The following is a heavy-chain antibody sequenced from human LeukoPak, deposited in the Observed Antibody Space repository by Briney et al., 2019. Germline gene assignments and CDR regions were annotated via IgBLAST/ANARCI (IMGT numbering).Heavy chain of an antibody. V-gene: IGHV1-69*13. CDR2: IIPIFGTA. D-gene: IGHD4-17*01. Sequence: GASVKVSCKASGGTLGSYAISWVRQAPGQGLEWMGGIIPIFGTANYAQKFQGRVTITADESTSTAYMELSSLRSEDTAVYYCASHTTVTMEYNWFDPWGQGTLVTVSS. CDR1: GGTLGSYA. J-gene: IGHJ5*02. CDR3: ASHTTVTMEYNWFDP.